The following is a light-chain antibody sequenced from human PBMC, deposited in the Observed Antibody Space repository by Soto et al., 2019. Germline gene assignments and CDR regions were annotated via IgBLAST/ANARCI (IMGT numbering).Light chain of an antibody. CDR3: QQYTSWT. V-gene: IGKV1-5*01. Sequence: DIQMTQSPSTLSASVGDRVTITCRANQSISSWLAWYQQKPGKAPKLLIYDASSLESGVPSRFSGSGSGTEFTLTISSLQPDDFATYYCQQYTSWTFGQGTKVEIK. CDR2: DAS. CDR1: QSISSW. J-gene: IGKJ1*01.